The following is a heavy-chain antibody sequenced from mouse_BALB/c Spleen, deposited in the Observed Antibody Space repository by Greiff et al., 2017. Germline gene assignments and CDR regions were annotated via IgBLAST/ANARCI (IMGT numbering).Heavy chain of an antibody. Sequence: VQLQQSGPGLVQPSQSLSITCTVSGFSLTSYGVHWVRQSPGEGLEWLGVIWSGGSTDYNAAFISRLSISKDNSKSQVFFKMNSLQANDTAIYYCARSNYDGYWRYFDVWGAGTTVTVSS. D-gene: IGHD2-3*01. CDR1: GFSLTSYG. V-gene: IGHV2-2*02. J-gene: IGHJ1*01. CDR2: IWSGGST. CDR3: ARSNYDGYWRYFDV.